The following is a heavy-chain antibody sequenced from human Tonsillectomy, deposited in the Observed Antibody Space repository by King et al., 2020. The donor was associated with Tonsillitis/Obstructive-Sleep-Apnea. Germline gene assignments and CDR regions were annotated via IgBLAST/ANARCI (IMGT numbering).Heavy chain of an antibody. J-gene: IGHJ5*02. V-gene: IGHV3-33*06. CDR2: IWYDGSNK. CDR1: GFTFSSYG. D-gene: IGHD2/OR15-2a*01. Sequence: VQLVESGGGVVQPGRSLRLSCAASGFTFSSYGMHWVRQAPGKGLEWVAVIWYDGSNKYYADSVKGRFTISRDNSKNTLYLQMNSLRAEDTAVYYCAKAYLVSMPRGGFDPWGQGTLVTVSS. CDR3: AKAYLVSMPRGGFDP.